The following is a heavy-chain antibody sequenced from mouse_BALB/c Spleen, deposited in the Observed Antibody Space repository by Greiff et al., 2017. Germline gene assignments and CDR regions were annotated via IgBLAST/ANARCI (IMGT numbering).Heavy chain of an antibody. V-gene: IGHV2-9*02. J-gene: IGHJ3*01. CDR3: ARGKYGKPLAY. D-gene: IGHD2-10*02. CDR2: IWAGGST. Sequence: QVQLKESGPGLVAPSQSLSITCTVSGFSLTSYGVHWVRQPPGKGLEWLGVIWAGGSTNNNSALMSRLSISKDNSKSQVFLKMNSLQTDDTAMYYCARGKYGKPLAYWGQGTLVTVSA. CDR1: GFSLTSYG.